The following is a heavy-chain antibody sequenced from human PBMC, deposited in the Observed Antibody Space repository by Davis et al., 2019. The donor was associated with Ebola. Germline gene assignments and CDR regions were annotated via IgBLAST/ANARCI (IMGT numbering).Heavy chain of an antibody. J-gene: IGHJ5*02. Sequence: PGGSLRLSCAASGFTFSSYWMSWVRQAPGKGLEWVANIKQDGSEKYYVDSVKGRFTISRDNAKNSLYLQMNSLRAEDTAVYYCARMGGPLAWLLYNWFDPWGQGTLVTVSS. CDR3: ARMGGPLAWLLYNWFDP. CDR1: GFTFSSYW. V-gene: IGHV3-7*01. D-gene: IGHD3-3*01. CDR2: IKQDGSEK.